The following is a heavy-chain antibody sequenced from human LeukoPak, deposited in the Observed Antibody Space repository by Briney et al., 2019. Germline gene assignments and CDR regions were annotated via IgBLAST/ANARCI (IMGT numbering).Heavy chain of an antibody. CDR2: INHSGST. Sequence: SETLSLTCAVYGGSFSGYYWSWIRQPPGKGLEWIGEINHSGSTNYNPSLKSRVTISVDTSKNQFSLKLSSVTAADTAVYYCARGPPVKSFDYWGQGTLVTVSS. CDR3: ARGPPVKSFDY. J-gene: IGHJ4*02. V-gene: IGHV4-34*01. CDR1: GGSFSGYY.